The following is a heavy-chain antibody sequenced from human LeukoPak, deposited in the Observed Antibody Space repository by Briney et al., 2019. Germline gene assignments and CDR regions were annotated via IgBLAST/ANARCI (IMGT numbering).Heavy chain of an antibody. V-gene: IGHV3-69-1*01. Sequence: GGSLRLSCAASGFTVSSNYMSWVRQAPGKGLEWISSLSSGRSPSYSDSLEGRLTMSSDNARNTLYLQMDNLRGEDTAMYYCARQLGYCAAGTCYFDSWGHGTQVTVSS. D-gene: IGHD2-8*02. CDR1: GFTVSSNY. CDR2: LSSGRSP. CDR3: ARQLGYCAAGTCYFDS. J-gene: IGHJ4*01.